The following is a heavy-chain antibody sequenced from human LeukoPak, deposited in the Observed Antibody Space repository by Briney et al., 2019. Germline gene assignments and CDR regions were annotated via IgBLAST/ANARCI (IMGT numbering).Heavy chain of an antibody. V-gene: IGHV3-21*01. J-gene: IGHJ5*02. CDR1: GFTFSTSS. CDR2: ISSTSTYI. Sequence: KSGGSLRLSCAASGFTFSTSSMNWVRQAPGKGLEWVSSISSTSTYIYDADSVKGRFTISRDNAKNSLHLQMNSLRAEDTAVYYCANDFGRDPWGQGTLVTVSS. D-gene: IGHD1-1*01. CDR3: ANDFGRDP.